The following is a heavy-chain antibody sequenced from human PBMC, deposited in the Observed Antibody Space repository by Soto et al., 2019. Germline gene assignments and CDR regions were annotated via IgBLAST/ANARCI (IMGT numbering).Heavy chain of an antibody. CDR1: GYTFTSYG. CDR2: ISAYNVNT. D-gene: IGHD1-1*01. J-gene: IGHJ6*01. CDR3: ALNWKPQIPNYSYYGIDV. Sequence: QVQLVQSGAEVKKPGASVKVSCKASGYTFTSYGISWVRQAPGQGREWMGWISAYNVNTNYAQKLQGRVTMTTDTSTSTAYMELRSLRSDDTAVYYCALNWKPQIPNYSYYGIDVWGQGTTVTVAS. V-gene: IGHV1-18*01.